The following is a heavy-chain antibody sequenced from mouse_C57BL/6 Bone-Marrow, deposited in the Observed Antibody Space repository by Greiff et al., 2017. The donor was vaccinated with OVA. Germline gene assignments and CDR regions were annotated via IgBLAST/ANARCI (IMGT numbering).Heavy chain of an antibody. J-gene: IGHJ1*03. V-gene: IGHV3-6*01. D-gene: IGHD1-1*01. Sequence: DVKLVESGPGLVKPSQSLSLTCSVTGYSITSGYYWNWIRQFPGNKLEWMGYISYDGSNNYNPSLKNRISITRDTSKNQFFLKLNSVTTEDTATYYCARASSIYYYGSSYLFYWYFDVWGTGTTVTVSS. CDR3: ARASSIYYYGSSYLFYWYFDV. CDR1: GYSITSGYY. CDR2: ISYDGSN.